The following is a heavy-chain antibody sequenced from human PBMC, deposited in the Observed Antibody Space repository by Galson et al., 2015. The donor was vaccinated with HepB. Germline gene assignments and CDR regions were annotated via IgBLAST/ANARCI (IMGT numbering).Heavy chain of an antibody. CDR2: IRYDGSNK. V-gene: IGHV3-30*02. CDR1: GFTFSSYG. CDR3: AKDDSGYDYGVPDY. Sequence: SLRLSCAASGFTFSSYGMHWVRQAPGKGLEWVAFIRYDGSNKYYADSVKGRFTISRDNSKNTLHLQMNSLRAEDTAVYYCAKDDSGYDYGVPDYWGQGTLVTVSS. J-gene: IGHJ4*02. D-gene: IGHD5-12*01.